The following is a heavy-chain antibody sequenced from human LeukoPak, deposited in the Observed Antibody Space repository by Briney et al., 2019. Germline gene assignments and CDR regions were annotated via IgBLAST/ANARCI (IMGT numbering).Heavy chain of an antibody. CDR1: GFTFSTYA. V-gene: IGHV3-23*01. J-gene: IGHJ4*02. D-gene: IGHD3-10*01. Sequence: GGSLRLSCAASGFTFSTYAMTWVRQAPGKGLEWVSGISASGVSTHYADSVKGRFTISRDNSKNTLYLQMNSLRAEDTAVYYCAKLSHMVRESYDYWGQGTLVTVSS. CDR3: AKLSHMVRESYDY. CDR2: ISASGVST.